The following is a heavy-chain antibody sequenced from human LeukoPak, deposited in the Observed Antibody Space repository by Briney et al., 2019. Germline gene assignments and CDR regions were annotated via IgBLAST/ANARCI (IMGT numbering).Heavy chain of an antibody. CDR1: GFTFSSYE. V-gene: IGHV3-48*03. CDR2: ISSGGSTI. J-gene: IGHJ4*02. Sequence: PGGSLRLSCAASGFTFSSYEMNWVRQAPGKGLEWASYISSGGSTIYYADSVKGRFTISRDNAKNSLYLQMNSLRAEDTAVYYCARDRRYSYGLGGDYWGQGTLVTVSS. D-gene: IGHD5-18*01. CDR3: ARDRRYSYGLGGDY.